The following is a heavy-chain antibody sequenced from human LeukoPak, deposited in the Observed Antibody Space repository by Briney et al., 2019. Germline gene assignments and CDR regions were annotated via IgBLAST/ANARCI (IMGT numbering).Heavy chain of an antibody. CDR2: ISSSGSTI. CDR1: GFTFSSYE. CDR3: ARCPATGGHIDY. V-gene: IGHV3-48*03. J-gene: IGHJ4*02. D-gene: IGHD7-27*01. Sequence: GGSLRLSCAASGFTFSSYEMNWVRQAPGKGLEWVSYISSSGSTIYYADSVKGRFTISRDNAKNSLYLQMNSLRAEDTAVYYCARCPATGGHIDYWGQGTLVTVSS.